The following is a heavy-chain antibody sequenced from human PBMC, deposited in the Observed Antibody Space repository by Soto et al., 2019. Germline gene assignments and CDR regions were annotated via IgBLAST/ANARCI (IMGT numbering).Heavy chain of an antibody. CDR3: AITGDISSVNYYYFMDV. D-gene: IGHD3-9*01. Sequence: EVNLVESGGGVVRPGGSLRLSCAASGFTFQDYAMTWVRQVPGKGLEWVSDINWNGGSVTYAESVKDRFTISRDNAKNYLYLQMDSLRAEDTAFYYCAITGDISSVNYYYFMDVWGKGTTVTVSS. V-gene: IGHV3-20*04. CDR2: INWNGGSV. CDR1: GFTFQDYA. J-gene: IGHJ6*03.